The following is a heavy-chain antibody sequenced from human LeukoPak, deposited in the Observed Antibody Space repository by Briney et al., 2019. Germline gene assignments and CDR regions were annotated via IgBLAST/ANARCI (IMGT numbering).Heavy chain of an antibody. J-gene: IGHJ4*02. CDR1: GFTFSNYA. D-gene: IGHD2-15*01. V-gene: IGHV3-23*01. Sequence: GGSLRLSCAASGFTFSNYAMSWVRQAPGKGLEWVLAISGGGNSTYYADSVKGRFTISRDNSKNTLFLQMNSLRAEDTAVYYCAKARAVVVVAATNYWGQGTLVTVSS. CDR3: AKARAVVVVAATNY. CDR2: ISGGGNST.